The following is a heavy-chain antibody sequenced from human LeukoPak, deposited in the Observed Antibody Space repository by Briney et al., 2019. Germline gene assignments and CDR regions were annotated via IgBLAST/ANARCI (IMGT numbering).Heavy chain of an antibody. V-gene: IGHV3-74*01. J-gene: IGHJ4*02. D-gene: IGHD6-19*01. CDR3: ARVDHSSGWLFEGAWYFDY. CDR1: GFTFSSYW. CDR2: INSDGSST. Sequence: GGSLRLSCAASGFTFSSYWMHWVRQAPGKGLVWVSRINSDGSSTSYADSVKGRFTISRDNAKNTLYLQMHSLRAEDTAVYYCARVDHSSGWLFEGAWYFDYWGQGTLVTVSS.